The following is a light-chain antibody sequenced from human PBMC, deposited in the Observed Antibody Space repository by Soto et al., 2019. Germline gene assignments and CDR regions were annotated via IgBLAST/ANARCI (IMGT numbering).Light chain of an antibody. CDR2: DAS. Sequence: IVLTHSPPTLSLSPWERATLSFRAGQSVSSYLAWYQQKPGQAPRLLIYDASNRATGIPARFSGSGSGTDFTLTISSLEPEDFAVYYCQQRSNWPTFGQGTRLEIK. CDR1: QSVSSY. CDR3: QQRSNWPT. J-gene: IGKJ5*01. V-gene: IGKV3-11*01.